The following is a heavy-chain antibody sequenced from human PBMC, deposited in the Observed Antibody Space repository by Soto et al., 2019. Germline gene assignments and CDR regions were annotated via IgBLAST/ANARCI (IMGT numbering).Heavy chain of an antibody. CDR1: GFTFSSYS. CDR3: ARDTCSSASCYITFDY. CDR2: ISSSSSYI. J-gene: IGHJ4*02. D-gene: IGHD2-2*01. V-gene: IGHV3-21*01. Sequence: PGGSVRRSCAASGFTFSSYSMNWVRQAPGKGLECVSSISSSSSYIYYADSVKGRFTISRDNAKNSLYLQMNSLRAEDTTVYYCARDTCSSASCYITFDYWGQGTLVTVSS.